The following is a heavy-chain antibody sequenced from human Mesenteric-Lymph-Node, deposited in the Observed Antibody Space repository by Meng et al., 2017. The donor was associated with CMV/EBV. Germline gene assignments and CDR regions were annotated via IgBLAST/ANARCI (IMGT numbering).Heavy chain of an antibody. Sequence: GGPLRLSCAASGFTFRSSGMHWVRQAPGKGMEWVAFIGFNGRNPGYADSVKGRYTISRDNSRNTLYLQMHSLRPEDTALYYCAKDLCTDGFCYILFDSWGQGTLVTVSS. J-gene: IGHJ4*02. D-gene: IGHD2-8*01. CDR2: IGFNGRNP. CDR3: AKDLCTDGFCYILFDS. V-gene: IGHV3-30*02. CDR1: GFTFRSSG.